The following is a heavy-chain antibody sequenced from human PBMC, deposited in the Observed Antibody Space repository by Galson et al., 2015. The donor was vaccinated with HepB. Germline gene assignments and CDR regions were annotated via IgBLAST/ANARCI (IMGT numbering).Heavy chain of an antibody. D-gene: IGHD2-2*02. CDR2: INPNSGGT. CDR3: ARDRTHCSSTSCYIGGYYYYYYYMDV. Sequence: SVKVSCKASGYTFTGYYMHWVRQAPGQGLEWMGWINPNSGGTNYAQKFQGRVTMTRDTSISTAYMELSRLRSDDTAVYYCARDRTHCSSTSCYIGGYYYYYYYMDVWGKGTTVTVSS. V-gene: IGHV1-2*02. J-gene: IGHJ6*03. CDR1: GYTFTGYY.